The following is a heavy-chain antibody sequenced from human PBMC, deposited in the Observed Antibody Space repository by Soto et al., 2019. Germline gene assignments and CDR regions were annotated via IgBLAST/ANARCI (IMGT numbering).Heavy chain of an antibody. CDR3: ARDRADYYDSSGYYYYYYGMDV. V-gene: IGHV4-38-2*02. D-gene: IGHD3-22*01. CDR1: GYSISSGYY. CDR2: IYHSGST. J-gene: IGHJ6*02. Sequence: SETLSLTCTVSGYSISSGYYWGWIRQPPGKGLEWIGSIYHSGSTYYNPSLKSRVTISVDTSKNQFSLKLSSVTAADTAVYYCARDRADYYDSSGYYYYYYGMDVWGQGTTVTVSS.